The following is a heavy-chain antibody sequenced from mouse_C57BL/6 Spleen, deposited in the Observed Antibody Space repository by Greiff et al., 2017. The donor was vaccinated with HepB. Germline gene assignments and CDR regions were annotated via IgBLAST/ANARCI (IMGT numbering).Heavy chain of an antibody. CDR2: ISSGSSTI. Sequence: EVQLKESGGGLVKPGGSLKLSCAASGFTFSDYGMHWVRQAPEKGLEWVAYISSGSSTIYYADTVKGRFTISRDNAKNTLFLQMTSLRSEETAMYYCARPGIYYGSTIDVWGTGTTVTVSS. V-gene: IGHV5-17*01. CDR1: GFTFSDYG. CDR3: ARPGIYYGSTIDV. J-gene: IGHJ1*03. D-gene: IGHD1-1*01.